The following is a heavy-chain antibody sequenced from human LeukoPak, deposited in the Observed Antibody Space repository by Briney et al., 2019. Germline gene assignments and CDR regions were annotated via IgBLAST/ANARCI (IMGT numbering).Heavy chain of an antibody. CDR3: ARDRDSSWSYNWFDP. J-gene: IGHJ5*02. V-gene: IGHV4-4*07. D-gene: IGHD6-13*01. CDR2: IYTSGST. Sequence: PSETLSLTCSVSDGSIRSYYWSWIRQPAGKGLEWIGRIYTSGSTNYNPSLKSRVTMSVDTSKTQFSLRLSSVTAADTAVYYCARDRDSSWSYNWFDPWGQGTLVTVSS. CDR1: DGSIRSYY.